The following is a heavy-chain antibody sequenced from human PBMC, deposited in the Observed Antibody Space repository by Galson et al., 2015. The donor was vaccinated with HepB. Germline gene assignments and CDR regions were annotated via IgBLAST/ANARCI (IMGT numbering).Heavy chain of an antibody. J-gene: IGHJ4*02. V-gene: IGHV5-51*01. CDR2: VYPGDSNT. Sequence: QSGAEVKKPGESLKISCKGSGYSFTNYWIGWVRQMPGKGLEWMGIVYPGDSNTRYSPSFQGQVAISADKSISPAYLQWSSLKASDTATYYCARQSYGDYTPIDYWGQGALVTVSS. D-gene: IGHD4-17*01. CDR1: GYSFTNYW. CDR3: ARQSYGDYTPIDY.